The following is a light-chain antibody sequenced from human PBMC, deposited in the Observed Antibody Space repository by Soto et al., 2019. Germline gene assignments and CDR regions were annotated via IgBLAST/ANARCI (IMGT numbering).Light chain of an antibody. V-gene: IGKV1-5*01. CDR1: QNISSW. Sequence: DIQMTQSPSTLSASVGDRVPITCRASQNISSWLAWYQQKPGEAPKLLIYDVSTLESGVPSRLSGSGAGTEFTLSISSRQPDDFATYYCQQCNTFWTFGQGTKVEI. CDR2: DVS. CDR3: QQCNTFWT. J-gene: IGKJ1*01.